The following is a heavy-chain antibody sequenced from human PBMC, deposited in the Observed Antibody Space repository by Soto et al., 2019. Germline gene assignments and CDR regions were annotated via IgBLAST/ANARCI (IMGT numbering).Heavy chain of an antibody. Sequence: QVQLQKSGPGLVKPSETLSLTCTVSGDTITDYNWSWIRQSPGKGLEWLGYIYHSGSTYYNPSLKSRVTISIDASKTQFSLKLSSVSAAATAVYYCARASRNYLDYWGQGTLVTVSS. CDR1: GDTITDYN. J-gene: IGHJ4*02. V-gene: IGHV4-59*01. CDR3: ARASRNYLDY. CDR2: IYHSGST.